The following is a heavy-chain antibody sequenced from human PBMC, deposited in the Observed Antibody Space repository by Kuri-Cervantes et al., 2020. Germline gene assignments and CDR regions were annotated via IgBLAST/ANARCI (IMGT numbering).Heavy chain of an antibody. V-gene: IGHV3/OR16-9*01. CDR2: ISGNSGYT. CDR1: GFTFSNYW. CDR3: ARDHAYYDFWSGPLGYYYYYMDV. D-gene: IGHD3-3*01. J-gene: IGHJ6*03. Sequence: GESLKISCAASGFTFSNYWMNWVRQAPGKGLEWVSYISGNSGYTNYADSVKGRFTISRDNAKNSLYLQMNSLRAEDTAVYYCARDHAYYDFWSGPLGYYYYYMDVWGKGTTVTVSS.